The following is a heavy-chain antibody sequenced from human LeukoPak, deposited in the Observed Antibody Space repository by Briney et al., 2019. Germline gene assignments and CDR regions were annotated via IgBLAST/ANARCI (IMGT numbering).Heavy chain of an antibody. Sequence: SETLSLTCTVSGYSITSGHYWGWIRQPPGEGLEWIGIIYHSGITYYNPSLKSRVTLSVDTSKNQFSLKLSSVTAADTAVYYCARRSSYEDFDYWGQGTLDTVSS. J-gene: IGHJ4*02. CDR3: ARRSSYEDFDY. D-gene: IGHD5-18*01. CDR1: GYSITSGHY. V-gene: IGHV4-38-2*02. CDR2: IYHSGIT.